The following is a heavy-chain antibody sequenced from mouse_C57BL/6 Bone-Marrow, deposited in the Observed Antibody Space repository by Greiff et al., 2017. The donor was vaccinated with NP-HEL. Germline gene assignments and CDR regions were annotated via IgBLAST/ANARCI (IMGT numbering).Heavy chain of an antibody. Sequence: EVKLVESEGGLVQPGSSMQLSCTASGFTFSDYYMAWVRQVPEKGLEWVANINYDGSSTYYLDSLKSRFIISRDNAKNILYLQMSSLKSEDTATYDCAREGGLRRRTYAMDYWGQGTSVTVSS. CDR2: INYDGSST. CDR3: AREGGLRRRTYAMDY. D-gene: IGHD2-4*01. J-gene: IGHJ4*01. V-gene: IGHV5-16*01. CDR1: GFTFSDYY.